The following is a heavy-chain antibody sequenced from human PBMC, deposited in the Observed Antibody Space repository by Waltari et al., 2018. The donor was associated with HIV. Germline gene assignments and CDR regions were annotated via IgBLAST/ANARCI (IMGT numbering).Heavy chain of an antibody. J-gene: IGHJ5*02. D-gene: IGHD3-22*01. CDR1: GYTFSDYY. CDR2: INPNSGGT. Sequence: QVQLVQSGAEVKKPGASVKVSCKASGYTFSDYYMHWVRQAPGQGLEWMGWINPNSGGTIYAEKFHGRVTMTRDTSISTAYMELGRLRFDDTAVYYCARVFRGTVNYFDSRLGHWGQGTLVTVSS. CDR3: ARVFRGTVNYFDSRLGH. V-gene: IGHV1-2*02.